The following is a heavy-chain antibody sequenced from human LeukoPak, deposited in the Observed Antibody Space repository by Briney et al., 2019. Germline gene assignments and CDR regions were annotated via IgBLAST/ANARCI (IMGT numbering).Heavy chain of an antibody. J-gene: IGHJ6*02. CDR2: INPNSGGT. CDR1: GYTFTGYY. V-gene: IGHV1-2*02. CDR3: ARDPVLWFGELVYYYYGMDV. Sequence: ASVKVSCKASGYTFTGYYMHWVRQAPGQGLEWMGWINPNSGGTNYAQKFQGRVTMTRDTPISTAYMELSRLRSDDTAVYYCARDPVLWFGELVYYYYGMDVWGQGTTVTVSS. D-gene: IGHD3-10*01.